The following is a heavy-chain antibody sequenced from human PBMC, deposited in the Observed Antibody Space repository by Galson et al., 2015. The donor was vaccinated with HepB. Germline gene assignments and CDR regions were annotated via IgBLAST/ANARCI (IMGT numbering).Heavy chain of an antibody. J-gene: IGHJ6*02. CDR2: IFYSGTT. Sequence: ETLSLTCAVSGYSISRSNWWGWIRQPPGKGLEWIGYIFYSGTTYYNPSLESRVTMLLDTSRNQFSLKLTSVTAVDTAVYYCARTFLTTYGVDVWGQGTTVTVSS. V-gene: IGHV4-28*01. CDR3: ARTFLTTYGVDV. D-gene: IGHD1-14*01. CDR1: GYSISRSNW.